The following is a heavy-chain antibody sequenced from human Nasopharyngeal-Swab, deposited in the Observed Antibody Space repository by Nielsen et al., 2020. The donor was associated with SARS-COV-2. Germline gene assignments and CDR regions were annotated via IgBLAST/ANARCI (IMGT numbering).Heavy chain of an antibody. V-gene: IGHV4-39*01. J-gene: IGHJ5*02. CDR3: ARLLWFGELCWFDP. CDR2: IYYSGST. D-gene: IGHD3-10*01. Sequence: SETLSLTCTVSGGSISSSSYYWGWIRQPSGKGLEWIGSIYYSGSTYYNPSLKSRVTISVDTSKNQFSLKLSSVTAADTAVYYCARLLWFGELCWFDPWGQGTLVTVSS. CDR1: GGSISSSSYY.